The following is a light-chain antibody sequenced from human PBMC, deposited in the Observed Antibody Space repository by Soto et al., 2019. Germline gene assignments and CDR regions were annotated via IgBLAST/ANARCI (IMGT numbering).Light chain of an antibody. CDR1: QDIHTW. V-gene: IGKV1-12*01. CDR2: AAS. J-gene: IGKJ4*01. CDR3: HQANSFPVT. Sequence: DIQMTQSPSSVSASVGDRVTITCRASQDIHTWLAWYQQKPGKAPKLLIYAASSLQSGVPPRFSGSGSGTDFTLTISSLQPEDFATYYCHQANSFPVTFGGGTKVEIK.